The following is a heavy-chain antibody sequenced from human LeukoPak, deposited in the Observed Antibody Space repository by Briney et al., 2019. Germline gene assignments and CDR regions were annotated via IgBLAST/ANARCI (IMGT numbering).Heavy chain of an antibody. J-gene: IGHJ6*02. Sequence: PGGSLRLSCAASGFTLDDYGMSWVRQAPGKGLEWVSGINWNGGSTGYADSVKGRFPISRDNAKNSLYLQMNSLRAEDTALYHCARGGSGSYSYYYYGMDVWGQGATVTVSS. CDR3: ARGGSGSYSYYYYGMDV. V-gene: IGHV3-20*01. D-gene: IGHD3-10*01. CDR1: GFTLDDYG. CDR2: INWNGGST.